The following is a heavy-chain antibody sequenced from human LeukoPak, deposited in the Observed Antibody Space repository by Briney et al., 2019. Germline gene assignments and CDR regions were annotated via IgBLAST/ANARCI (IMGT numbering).Heavy chain of an antibody. D-gene: IGHD3-10*01. CDR1: GGSFSGYY. CDR2: IKHRGRS. V-gene: IGHV4-34*01. Sequence: PSETLSLTCAVYGGSFSGYYWSWIRQPPGKGLVWVGEIKHRGRSNYNPSLNSRVTISIDTSKNQFSLKLSSVTAADTAVYFCARSTMVRERPSDYWGQGTLVTVSS. J-gene: IGHJ4*02. CDR3: ARSTMVRERPSDY.